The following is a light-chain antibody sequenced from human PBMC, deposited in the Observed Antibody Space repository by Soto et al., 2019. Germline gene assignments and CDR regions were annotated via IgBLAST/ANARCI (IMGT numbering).Light chain of an antibody. CDR1: NSNLGAGYD. J-gene: IGLJ3*02. V-gene: IGLV1-40*01. CDR3: QAYDYSLTAFV. CDR2: GNR. Sequence: ALTQPPSVSGAPGQRVTISCTGNNSNLGAGYDVHWYQQLPGAAPKLVIFGNRNRPSGVPERFSGSKSGTSASLAITGLQAEDEADYYCQAYDYSLTAFVFGGGTKVTVL.